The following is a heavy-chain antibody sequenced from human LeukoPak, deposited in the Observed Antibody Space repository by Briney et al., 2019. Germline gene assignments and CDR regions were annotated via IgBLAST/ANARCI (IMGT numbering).Heavy chain of an antibody. Sequence: PSQTLSLTCTVSGGSISSGGYYWSWIRQHPGKGQEWIGYIYYSGSTYYNPSLKSRVTISVDTSKNQFSLKLSSVTAADTAVYYCARANGGDYYDSSTNWFDPWGQGTLVTVSS. J-gene: IGHJ5*02. CDR2: IYYSGST. D-gene: IGHD3-22*01. CDR3: ARANGGDYYDSSTNWFDP. CDR1: GGSISSGGYY. V-gene: IGHV4-31*03.